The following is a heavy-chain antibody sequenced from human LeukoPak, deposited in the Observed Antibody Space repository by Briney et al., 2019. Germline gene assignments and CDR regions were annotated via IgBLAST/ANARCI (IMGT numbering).Heavy chain of an antibody. V-gene: IGHV1-3*01. Sequence: ASVKVSCKASGYTFTSYAMHWVRQAPGQRLEWMGWINAGNGNTKYSQKFQGRVTITRDTSASTAYMELSSLRSEDTAVYYCARDMNGYYDSSGYYDYWGQGTLVTVSP. D-gene: IGHD3-22*01. CDR2: INAGNGNT. CDR3: ARDMNGYYDSSGYYDY. CDR1: GYTFTSYA. J-gene: IGHJ4*02.